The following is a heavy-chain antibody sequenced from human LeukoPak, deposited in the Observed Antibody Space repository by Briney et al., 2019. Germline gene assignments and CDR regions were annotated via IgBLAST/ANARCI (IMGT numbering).Heavy chain of an antibody. Sequence: SETLSLTCSVSGASINNYWSWIRQTPGKGLEWIGFIYYTGSTNYNPSLKSRVTMSVDTSKSQFSLKLTSVTAADTALYYCARGANRLDSWGRGTLVTVSS. V-gene: IGHV4-59*12. CDR2: IYYTGST. CDR3: ARGANRLDS. CDR1: GASINNY. D-gene: IGHD1-14*01. J-gene: IGHJ4*02.